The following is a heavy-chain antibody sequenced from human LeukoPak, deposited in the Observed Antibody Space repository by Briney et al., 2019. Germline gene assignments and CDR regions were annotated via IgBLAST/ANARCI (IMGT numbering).Heavy chain of an antibody. J-gene: IGHJ4*02. Sequence: PGGSLRLSCAASIFSFSTFGFHWVRQAPGKGLEWVAFIPYDGSDKYYADSVKGRFTVSRDNSKNTLYLHMSSLRVEDTAVYYCAKGLGDYDDFRLGFWGQGTLVTVSS. V-gene: IGHV3-30*02. CDR2: IPYDGSDK. CDR1: IFSFSTFG. CDR3: AKGLGDYDDFRLGF. D-gene: IGHD4-17*01.